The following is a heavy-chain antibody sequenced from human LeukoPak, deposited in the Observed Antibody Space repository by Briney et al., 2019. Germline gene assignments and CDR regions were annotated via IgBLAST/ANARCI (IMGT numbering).Heavy chain of an antibody. V-gene: IGHV3-74*01. CDR2: VDHGGSGT. Sequence: GGSLRLSCVASGFSFTSYWMHWVRQPPGKGLMWVARVDHGGSGTAYADAVTGRFTISRDNAKNTVYLQMNSLILEDTAVYYCVTDLGWGQGTLVSVSS. CDR3: VTDLG. CDR1: GFSFTSYW. J-gene: IGHJ4*02.